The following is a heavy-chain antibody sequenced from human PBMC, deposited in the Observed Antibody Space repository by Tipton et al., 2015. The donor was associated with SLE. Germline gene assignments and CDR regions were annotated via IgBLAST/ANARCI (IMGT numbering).Heavy chain of an antibody. D-gene: IGHD5-18*01. CDR3: ARQYPAMGMFDY. Sequence: TLSLTCTVSGGSISSSSYYWGWIRQPPGKGLDYIGNIYYSGRTYYNPSLKSRVTISVDTSKNQFSLKLSSVTAADTAVYYCARQYPAMGMFDYWGQGTLVTVSS. V-gene: IGHV4-39*01. CDR1: GGSISSSSYY. J-gene: IGHJ4*02. CDR2: IYYSGRT.